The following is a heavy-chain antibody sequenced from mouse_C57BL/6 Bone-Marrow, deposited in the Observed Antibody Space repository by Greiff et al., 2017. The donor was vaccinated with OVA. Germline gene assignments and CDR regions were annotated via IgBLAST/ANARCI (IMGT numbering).Heavy chain of an antibody. CDR1: GYTFTSYG. CDR2: IYPRSGNT. V-gene: IGHV1-81*01. D-gene: IGHD4-1*01. J-gene: IGHJ1*03. CDR3: ARQPSANWDWYFEV. Sequence: VQLQQSGAELARPGASVKLSCKASGYTFTSYGISWVKQRTGQGLEWIGEIYPRSGNTYYNEKFKGKATLTADKSSSTAYMELRSLTSEDSAVYFWARQPSANWDWYFEVWGTGTTVTVSS.